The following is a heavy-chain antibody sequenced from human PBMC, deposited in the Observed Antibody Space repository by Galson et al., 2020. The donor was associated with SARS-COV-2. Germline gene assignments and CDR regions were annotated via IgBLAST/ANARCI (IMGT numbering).Heavy chain of an antibody. CDR1: GFTFSSYS. CDR3: AKVNCSGGSCYYAFDI. D-gene: IGHD2-15*01. Sequence: GGSLRLSCAASGFTFSSYSMSWVRQPPGKGLEWVSAISASGGSTYYADSVKGRFTISRDNSKNTLYLQMNSLRAEDTAVYYCAKVNCSGGSCYYAFDIWGQGTMVTVSS. CDR2: ISASGGST. J-gene: IGHJ3*02. V-gene: IGHV3-23*01.